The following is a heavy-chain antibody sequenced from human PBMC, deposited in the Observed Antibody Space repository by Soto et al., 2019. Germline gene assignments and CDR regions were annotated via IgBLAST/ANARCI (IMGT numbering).Heavy chain of an antibody. V-gene: IGHV3-33*01. CDR3: ARGEGSGGNYYYYGMDV. J-gene: IGHJ6*02. CDR1: GFTFSSYG. CDR2: IWYDGSNK. D-gene: IGHD2-15*01. Sequence: QVQLVESGGGVVQPGRSLRLSCAASGFTFSSYGMHWVRQAPGKGLEWVAVIWYDGSNKYYADSVKGRFTISRDNSKNTLYLKMNSLRAEDTAVYYCARGEGSGGNYYYYGMDVWGQGTTVTVPS.